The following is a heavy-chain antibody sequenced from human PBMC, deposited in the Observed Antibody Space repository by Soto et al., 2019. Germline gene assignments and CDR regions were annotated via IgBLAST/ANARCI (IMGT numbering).Heavy chain of an antibody. Sequence: QVQLVESGGGVVQPGRSLRLSCAASGFTFSSYGMHWVRQAPGKGLEWVAVIWYDGSNKYYADYVKGRFTISRDNSKNTLYLQMNSLRAEDTAVYYCAVSGDYYYGMDVWGQGTTVTVSS. J-gene: IGHJ6*02. CDR3: AVSGDYYYGMDV. CDR1: GFTFSSYG. V-gene: IGHV3-33*01. D-gene: IGHD7-27*01. CDR2: IWYDGSNK.